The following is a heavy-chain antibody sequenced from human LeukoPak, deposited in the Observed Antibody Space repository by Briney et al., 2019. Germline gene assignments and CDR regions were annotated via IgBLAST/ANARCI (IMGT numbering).Heavy chain of an antibody. J-gene: IGHJ4*02. CDR2: MNTNSGNT. CDR1: GYTFTSYD. V-gene: IGHV1-8*03. CDR3: ARDNDSRDPPHFDY. Sequence: GASVKVSCKTSGYTFTSYDINWVRQATGQGLEWMGVMNTNSGNTGYAQRFRGRVTITRNTSISTAYMELSSLRSEDTAVYYCARDNDSRDPPHFDYWGQGTLVTVSS. D-gene: IGHD3-16*01.